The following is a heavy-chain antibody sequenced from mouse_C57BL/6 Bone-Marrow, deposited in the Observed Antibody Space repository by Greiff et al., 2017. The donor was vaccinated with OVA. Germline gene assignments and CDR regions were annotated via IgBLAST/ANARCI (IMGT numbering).Heavy chain of an antibody. Sequence: QVQLQQPGAELVMPGASVKLSCKASGYTFTSYWMHWVKQRPGQGLEWIGEIDPSDSYTNYNQKFKGKSTLTVDKSSSTAYMQLSSLTSEDSAVYYCARPLYCSLYYYAMDYWGQGTSVTVSS. CDR2: IDPSDSYT. J-gene: IGHJ4*01. V-gene: IGHV1-69*01. CDR3: ARPLYCSLYYYAMDY. D-gene: IGHD1-1*01. CDR1: GYTFTSYW.